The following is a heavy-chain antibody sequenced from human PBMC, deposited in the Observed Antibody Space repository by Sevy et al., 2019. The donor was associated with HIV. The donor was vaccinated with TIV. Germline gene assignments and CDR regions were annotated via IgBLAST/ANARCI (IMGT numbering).Heavy chain of an antibody. CDR1: GYTLTELS. J-gene: IGHJ3*02. CDR2: FDPEDGET. D-gene: IGHD3-10*01. CDR3: ATGYGSGSQAFDI. Sequence: ALVKVSCKVSGYTLTELSMHWVRQAPGKGLEWMGGFDPEDGETIYAQKFQGRVTMTEDTSTDTAYMELSSLRSEDTAVYYCATGYGSGSQAFDIWGQGTMVTVSS. V-gene: IGHV1-24*01.